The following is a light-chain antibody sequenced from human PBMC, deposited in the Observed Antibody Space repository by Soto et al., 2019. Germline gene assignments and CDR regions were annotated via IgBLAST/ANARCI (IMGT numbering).Light chain of an antibody. V-gene: IGLV2-8*01. CDR3: SSYAGSNNLV. CDR2: EVS. J-gene: IGLJ2*01. Sequence: QSALTQPPSASGSPGQSVTISCTGTSSDVGGYNYVSWYQQHPGNAPKLMIYEVSKRPSGVPDRFSGSKSGNMASLTVSGLQAEDEADYYCSSYAGSNNLVFGGGTKVTVL. CDR1: SSDVGGYNY.